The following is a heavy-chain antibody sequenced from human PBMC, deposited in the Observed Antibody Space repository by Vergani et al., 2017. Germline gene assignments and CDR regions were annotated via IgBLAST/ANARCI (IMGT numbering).Heavy chain of an antibody. J-gene: IGHJ6*02. Sequence: EVQLVESGGGLVKPGGSLRLSCAASGFTFSSYAMSWVRQAPGKGLEWVSAISGSGGSTYYADSVKGRFTISRDNSKNTLYLQMNSLRAEDTAMYYCAKEGGDYIYYYYGMDVWGQGTTVTVSS. CDR1: GFTFSSYA. D-gene: IGHD4-17*01. CDR2: ISGSGGST. V-gene: IGHV3-23*04. CDR3: AKEGGDYIYYYYGMDV.